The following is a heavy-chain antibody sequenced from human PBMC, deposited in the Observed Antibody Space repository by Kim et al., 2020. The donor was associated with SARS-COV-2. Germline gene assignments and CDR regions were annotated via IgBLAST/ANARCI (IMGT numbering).Heavy chain of an antibody. CDR2: IYSGGST. CDR3: ARDHSTIEEYYYGMDV. Sequence: GGSLRLSCAASGFTVSSNYMSWVRQAPGKGLEWVSVIYSGGSTYYADSVKGRFTISRDNSKNTLYLQMNSLRAEDTAVYYCARDHSTIEEYYYGMDVWGQGTTVTVSS. D-gene: IGHD2-2*01. V-gene: IGHV3-53*01. CDR1: GFTVSSNY. J-gene: IGHJ6*02.